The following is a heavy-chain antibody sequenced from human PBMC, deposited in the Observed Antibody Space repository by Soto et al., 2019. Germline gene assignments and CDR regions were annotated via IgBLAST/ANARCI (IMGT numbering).Heavy chain of an antibody. J-gene: IGHJ5*02. V-gene: IGHV6-1*01. Sequence: QVQLQQSGPGLVKPSETLSLTCAISGDSVFSNSAAWNWIRQSPSRGLEWLGTTYYRSKWYNDYALSVKSRISINPDTSKNHFSLQLSSVTPEATAVYYCARRYYGSGKNWFDPWGQGTLVTVSS. CDR2: TYYRSKWYN. CDR1: GDSVFSNSAA. CDR3: ARRYYGSGKNWFDP. D-gene: IGHD3-10*01.